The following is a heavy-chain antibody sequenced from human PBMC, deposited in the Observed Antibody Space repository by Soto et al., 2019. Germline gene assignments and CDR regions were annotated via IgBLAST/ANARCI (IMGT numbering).Heavy chain of an antibody. V-gene: IGHV3-30*09. CDR3: AREVTPVAGPWYFDL. CDR2: IGHNGDVK. D-gene: IGHD6-19*01. CDR1: GYTFNMHS. Sequence: QVQLVESGGGVVQPGTALTLSCEGSGYTFNMHSIHWIRQIPGKGLEWVAVIGHNGDVKVYGDSVKGRFALSRDNSKNTVFLQMNSLTTADTAMYYCAREVTPVAGPWYFDLGGRGTLVSVSS. J-gene: IGHJ2*01.